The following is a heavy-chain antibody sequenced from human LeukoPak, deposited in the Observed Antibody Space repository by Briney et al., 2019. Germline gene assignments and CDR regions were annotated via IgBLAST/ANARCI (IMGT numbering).Heavy chain of an antibody. V-gene: IGHV4-59*01. CDR3: ARHQRGSLPGFDY. D-gene: IGHD1-26*01. Sequence: SETLSLTCSAPGGAIRSYYWTWIRQSPGKGLEWIGFTSYSGRTNANPSLKSRVTLSVDTSKSQIPLKMFSVTAADTAVYYCARHQRGSLPGFDYWGQGTLVTVSS. CDR2: TSYSGRT. CDR1: GGAIRSYY. J-gene: IGHJ4*02.